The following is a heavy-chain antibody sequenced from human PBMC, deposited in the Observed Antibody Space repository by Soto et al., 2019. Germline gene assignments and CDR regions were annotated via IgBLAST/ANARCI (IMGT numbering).Heavy chain of an antibody. CDR3: VRNWRYYGGDYYYGMDA. V-gene: IGHV2-5*02. J-gene: IGHJ6*02. CDR2: IYWDDDE. D-gene: IGHD3-10*01. Sequence: ITLKESGPTLVKPTQTLTLTCTFSGFSLYPGGVGVRWVRQPRGRAVEWLALIYWDDDERYRPSLRSRLNITKDTINNQVVLTMTNMDPEDTATYYCVRNWRYYGGDYYYGMDAWGQGTTVTVSS. CDR1: GFSLYPGGVG.